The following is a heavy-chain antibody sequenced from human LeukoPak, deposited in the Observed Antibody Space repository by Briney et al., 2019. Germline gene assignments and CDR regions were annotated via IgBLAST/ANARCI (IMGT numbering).Heavy chain of an antibody. D-gene: IGHD2-8*02. CDR2: VNEGGENT. V-gene: IGHV3-23*01. J-gene: IGHJ4*02. Sequence: GGSLRLSCAASGFTFSSYGMTWARQAPGRGLEWVSTVNEGGENTHYADSVKGRFTISRDNAKNTLSLQMDSLRGEDSAMYYCATDTGAFHFAYWGQGTLVIVTS. CDR1: GFTFSSYG. CDR3: ATDTGAFHFAY.